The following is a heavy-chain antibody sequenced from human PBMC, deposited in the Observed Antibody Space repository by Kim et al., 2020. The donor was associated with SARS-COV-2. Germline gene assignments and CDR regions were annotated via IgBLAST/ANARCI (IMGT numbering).Heavy chain of an antibody. Sequence: GQGRFTLPRDNSKNALYLQMNSLRAEDTAVYYCATQYCKNYCYSADFDYWGQGTLVTVSS. D-gene: IGHD2-15*01. V-gene: IGHV3-23*01. J-gene: IGHJ4*02. CDR3: ATQYCKNYCYSADFDY.